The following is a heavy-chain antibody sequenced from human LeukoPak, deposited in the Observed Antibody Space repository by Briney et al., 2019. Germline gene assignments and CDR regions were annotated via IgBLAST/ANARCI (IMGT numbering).Heavy chain of an antibody. V-gene: IGHV3-23*01. CDR3: TRPYYYDSSGFIDY. CDR1: GFTFSSYA. CDR2: ISGSGGST. J-gene: IGHJ4*02. Sequence: PGGSLRLSCAASGFTFSSYAMSWVRQAPGKGLEWVSAISGSGGSTYYADSVKGRFTISRDNSKNTAYLQMNSLKTEDTAVYYCTRPYYYDSSGFIDYWGQGTLVTVSS. D-gene: IGHD3-22*01.